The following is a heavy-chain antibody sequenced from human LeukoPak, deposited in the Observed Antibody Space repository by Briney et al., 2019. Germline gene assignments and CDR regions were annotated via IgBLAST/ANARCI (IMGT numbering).Heavy chain of an antibody. J-gene: IGHJ6*03. CDR1: GYTFTSYG. CDR2: ISAYNGNT. D-gene: IGHD2-2*01. Sequence: ASVKVSCKASGYTFTSYGISWVRQAPGQGLEWMGWISAYNGNTNYAQKLQGRVTMTTDTSTSTAYMELSSLRSEDTAVYYCARGGSTCSSSTSCLPYYYYYYYMDVWGKGTTVTVSS. CDR3: ARGGSTCSSSTSCLPYYYYYYYMDV. V-gene: IGHV1-18*01.